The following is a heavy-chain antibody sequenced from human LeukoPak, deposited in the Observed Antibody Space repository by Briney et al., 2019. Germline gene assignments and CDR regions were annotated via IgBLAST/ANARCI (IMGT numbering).Heavy chain of an antibody. J-gene: IGHJ2*01. D-gene: IGHD2-2*01. V-gene: IGHV4-59*01. CDR3: ARATSTPFWYFDL. Sequence: SETLSLTCTVSGGSISSYYWSWIRQPPGKGLEWIGYIYYSGSTNYNPSLKSRVTISVDTSKNQFSLKLSSVTAADTAVYYCARATSTPFWYFDLWGRDTLVTVSS. CDR2: IYYSGST. CDR1: GGSISSYY.